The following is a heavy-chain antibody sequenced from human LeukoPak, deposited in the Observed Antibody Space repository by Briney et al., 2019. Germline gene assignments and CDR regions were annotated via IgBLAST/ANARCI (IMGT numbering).Heavy chain of an antibody. J-gene: IGHJ3*02. V-gene: IGHV1-2*02. Sequence: ASVNVSFKASGYTFTGYYMHWVRQAPGQGLEWMGWINSNSGGVHYAQNFQGRVTMTRDTSISTAYMDLTRLRYDDTAVYFCARYLAAPYDAFDIWGQGTMVTVSS. CDR1: GYTFTGYY. CDR3: ARYLAAPYDAFDI. D-gene: IGHD2-15*01. CDR2: INSNSGGV.